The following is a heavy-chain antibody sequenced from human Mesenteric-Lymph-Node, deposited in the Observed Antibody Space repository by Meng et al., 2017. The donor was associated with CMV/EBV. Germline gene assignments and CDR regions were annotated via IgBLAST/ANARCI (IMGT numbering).Heavy chain of an antibody. CDR1: GFTFSSYA. J-gene: IGHJ4*02. Sequence: GESLKISCAASGFTFSSYAMSWVRQAPGKGLEWVSVIDGRGGGTYYADSVKGRFTISRDNSRNTLYLQMDSLRGEDTAIYYCAKDGWEYYYDSSGHYKNWGQGTLVTVSS. CDR3: AKDGWEYYYDSSGHYKN. CDR2: IDGRGGGT. D-gene: IGHD3-22*01. V-gene: IGHV3-23*01.